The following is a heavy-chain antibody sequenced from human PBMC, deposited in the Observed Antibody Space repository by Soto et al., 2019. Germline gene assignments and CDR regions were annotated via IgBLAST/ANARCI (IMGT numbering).Heavy chain of an antibody. CDR1: GGSISSYY. Sequence: SETLSLTCTVSGGSISSYYWSWIRQPPGKGLEWIGYIYYSGSTNYNPSLKSRVTISVDTSKNQFSLKLSSVTAADTAVYYCASLPDYYGYGVFWFDPWGQGTLVTVSS. CDR3: ASLPDYYGYGVFWFDP. V-gene: IGHV4-59*08. CDR2: IYYSGST. J-gene: IGHJ5*02. D-gene: IGHD3-10*01.